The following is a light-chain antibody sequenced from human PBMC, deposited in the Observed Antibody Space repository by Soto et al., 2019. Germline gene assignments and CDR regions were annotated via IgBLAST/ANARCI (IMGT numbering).Light chain of an antibody. V-gene: IGLV2-14*03. CDR3: VAWDDSLNGHVV. Sequence: QSVLTQPASVSGSPGQSITISCTGTSSDVGGYNYVSWYQQHPGKAPKLIIYGNNQRPSGVPDRFSGSRSGTSASLAISGLQSEDEADYYCVAWDDSLNGHVVFGGGTKVTVL. CDR2: GNN. J-gene: IGLJ2*01. CDR1: SSDVGGYNY.